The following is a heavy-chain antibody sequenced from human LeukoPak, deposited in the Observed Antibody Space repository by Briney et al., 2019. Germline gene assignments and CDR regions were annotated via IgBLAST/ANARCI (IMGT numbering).Heavy chain of an antibody. Sequence: GGSLRLSCAASGFTFSDYYMSWIRQAPGKGLEWVSYISSSSSYTNYADSVKGRFTISRDNAKNSLYLQMNSLRAEDTAVYYCARDKVVGATYFDYWGQGTLVTVSS. CDR2: ISSSSSYT. D-gene: IGHD1-26*01. CDR1: GFTFSDYY. J-gene: IGHJ4*02. CDR3: ARDKVVGATYFDY. V-gene: IGHV3-11*06.